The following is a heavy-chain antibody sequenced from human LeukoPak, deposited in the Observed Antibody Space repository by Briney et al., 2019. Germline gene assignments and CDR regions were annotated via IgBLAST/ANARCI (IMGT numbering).Heavy chain of an antibody. V-gene: IGHV4-4*02. J-gene: IGHJ2*01. D-gene: IGHD3-22*01. CDR2: IYYSGST. Sequence: SSGTLSLTCAVSGGSISSSNWWSWIRQPSGKGLEWIGYIYYSGSTNYNPSLKGRVTISIDTSKTQFSLKLSSVTAADTAVYFCARSSGFGYFDLWGRGTLVTVSS. CDR1: GGSISSSNW. CDR3: ARSSGFGYFDL.